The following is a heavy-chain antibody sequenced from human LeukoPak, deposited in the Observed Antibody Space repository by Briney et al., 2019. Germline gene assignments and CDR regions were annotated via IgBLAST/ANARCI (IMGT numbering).Heavy chain of an antibody. D-gene: IGHD2-2*01. Sequence: ASVKVSCKASGYTFTNYGVSWVRQAPRQGLEWMGWINAYNGDTHYAQNLQGRLTMTTDTSTSMAFMELRSLRPDDTAVYFCARWGLVAPGTYYYYYMDAWGRGTTVTVSS. V-gene: IGHV1-18*01. CDR3: ARWGLVAPGTYYYYYMDA. J-gene: IGHJ6*03. CDR1: GYTFTNYG. CDR2: INAYNGDT.